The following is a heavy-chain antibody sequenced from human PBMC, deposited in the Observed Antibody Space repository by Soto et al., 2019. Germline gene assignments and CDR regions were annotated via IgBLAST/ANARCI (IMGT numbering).Heavy chain of an antibody. V-gene: IGHV3-11*01. CDR3: ARDLGYYASDGYFDY. D-gene: IGHD3-22*01. CDR2: ISSSGNII. CDR1: GFTFSDYY. J-gene: IGHJ4*02. Sequence: GGSLRLSCAGSGFTFSDYYMSWIRQAPGKGLEWVSYISSSGNIIYYADSVKGRFTISRDNAKNSLYLQMNSQRAEDTAVYYCARDLGYYASDGYFDYWGQGTLVTVSS.